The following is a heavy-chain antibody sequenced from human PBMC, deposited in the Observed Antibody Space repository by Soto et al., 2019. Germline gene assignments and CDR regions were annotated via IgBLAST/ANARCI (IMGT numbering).Heavy chain of an antibody. CDR3: AGLVGSSSEFDP. D-gene: IGHD6-6*01. CDR2: IYYSGST. Sequence: SETLSLTCTVSGGSISSYYWSWIRQPPGKGLEWIGYIYYSGSTNYNPSLKSRVTISVDTSKNQFSLKLSSVTAADTAVYYCAGLVGSSSEFDPWGQGTLVTVSS. J-gene: IGHJ5*02. CDR1: GGSISSYY. V-gene: IGHV4-59*01.